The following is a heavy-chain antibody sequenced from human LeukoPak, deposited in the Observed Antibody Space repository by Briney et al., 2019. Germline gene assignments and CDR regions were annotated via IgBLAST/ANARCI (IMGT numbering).Heavy chain of an antibody. CDR1: GYTFTAYY. V-gene: IGHV1-69-2*01. Sequence: ASVKVSCKVSGYTFTAYYMHWVQQAPGKGLEWMGLVDPEDGETIYAEKFQGRVTITADTSTDTAYMELSSLRSEDTAVYYCATVYDSSGYYYVFDYWGQGTLVTVSS. CDR2: VDPEDGET. J-gene: IGHJ4*02. D-gene: IGHD3-22*01. CDR3: ATVYDSSGYYYVFDY.